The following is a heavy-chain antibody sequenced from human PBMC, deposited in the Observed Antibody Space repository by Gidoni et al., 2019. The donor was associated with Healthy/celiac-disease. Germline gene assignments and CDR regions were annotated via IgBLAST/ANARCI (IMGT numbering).Heavy chain of an antibody. CDR1: GFTFSSYA. CDR2: ISGSGGST. D-gene: IGHD1-26*01. Sequence: EVQLLESGGGLVQPGGSLRLSCAASGFTFSSYAMSWVRQAPGKGLEWVSAISGSGGSTYYADSVKGRFTISRDNSKNTLYLQMNSLRAEDTAVYYCANANKWELSFHYGMDVWGQGTTVTVSS. V-gene: IGHV3-23*01. J-gene: IGHJ6*02. CDR3: ANANKWELSFHYGMDV.